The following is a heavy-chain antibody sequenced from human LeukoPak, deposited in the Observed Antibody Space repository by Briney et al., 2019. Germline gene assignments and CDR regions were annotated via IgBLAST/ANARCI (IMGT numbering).Heavy chain of an antibody. CDR3: ARGGIRRPPQI. Sequence: KASETLSLTCAVYGGSFSGYYWSWIRQPPGKGLEWIGEINHSGSTNYNPSLKSRVTISVDTSKNQFSLKLSSVTAADTAVYYCARGGIRRPPQIWGQGTMVTVSS. CDR2: INHSGST. J-gene: IGHJ3*02. CDR1: GGSFSGYY. V-gene: IGHV4-34*01.